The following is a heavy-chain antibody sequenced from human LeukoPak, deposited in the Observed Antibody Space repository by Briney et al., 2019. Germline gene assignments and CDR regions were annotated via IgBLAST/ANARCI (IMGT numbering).Heavy chain of an antibody. D-gene: IGHD1-26*01. Sequence: SETLSLTCTVSGGTISSYDRSWIRQPPGKGLEWIGYIYTSGSTNYNTSPKSRVTILLDTSKNQFSLKLSSVTAADTAVYYCARLWGYYYYLDVWGKGTTVTVSS. V-gene: IGHV4-4*09. CDR1: GGTISSYD. CDR3: ARLWGYYYYLDV. J-gene: IGHJ6*03. CDR2: IYTSGST.